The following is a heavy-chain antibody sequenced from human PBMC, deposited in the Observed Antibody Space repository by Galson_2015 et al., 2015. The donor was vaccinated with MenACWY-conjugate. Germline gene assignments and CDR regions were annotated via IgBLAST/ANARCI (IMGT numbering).Heavy chain of an antibody. Sequence: SLRLSCAASGFNFNIYWMHWVRQAPGKGLLWVSHINSDVVSTSYADSVKGRFSISRDNAKSTLYLQMNNLRAEDTAVYHCAKVRVGPRVGEDSFELWGQGTMVIVSS. CDR2: INSDVVST. CDR3: AKVRVGPRVGEDSFEL. J-gene: IGHJ3*01. V-gene: IGHV3-74*01. CDR1: GFNFNIYW. D-gene: IGHD3-10*01.